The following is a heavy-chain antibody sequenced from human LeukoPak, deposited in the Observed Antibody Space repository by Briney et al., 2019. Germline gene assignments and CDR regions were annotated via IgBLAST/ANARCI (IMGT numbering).Heavy chain of an antibody. D-gene: IGHD3-10*01. J-gene: IGHJ3*02. Sequence: GGSLRLSCAASGFTVSTNYMSWVRQAPGKGLEWVSVIYSDGRTYYADSVKGRFTISRDNSKNTLYLQMNSLRAEDTAVYHCARDSGRFDVFDIWGQGTMVTVSS. CDR3: ARDSGRFDVFDI. CDR1: GFTVSTNY. V-gene: IGHV3-53*01. CDR2: IYSDGRT.